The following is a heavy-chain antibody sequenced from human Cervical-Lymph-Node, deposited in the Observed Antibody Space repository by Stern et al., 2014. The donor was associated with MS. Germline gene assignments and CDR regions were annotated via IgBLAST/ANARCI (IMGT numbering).Heavy chain of an antibody. Sequence: QMQLVESGGDLVKPGGSLRLSCAASGFTFSDYYMGWIRQAPGKGLEWVSYISGSGSTMSYGDSVKGRFTISRDNAKNSLSLDMNSLRAEDTAVYYCARFFDYITAWGQGILVTVSS. J-gene: IGHJ4*02. V-gene: IGHV3-11*01. D-gene: IGHD3-9*01. CDR3: ARFFDYITA. CDR2: ISGSGSTM. CDR1: GFTFSDYY.